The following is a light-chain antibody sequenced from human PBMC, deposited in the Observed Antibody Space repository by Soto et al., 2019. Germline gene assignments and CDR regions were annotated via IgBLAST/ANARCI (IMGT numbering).Light chain of an antibody. CDR2: DAS. Sequence: DIQIIKSPSTLSASVGDRVTITCLCSQSISSWLAWYQQKPGKAPKLLIYDASSLESGVPSRFSGSGSGTEFTLTISSLQPDDFATYYCQQYNSYSWTFGQGTKVDIK. J-gene: IGKJ1*01. CDR3: QQYNSYSWT. CDR1: QSISSW. V-gene: IGKV1-5*01.